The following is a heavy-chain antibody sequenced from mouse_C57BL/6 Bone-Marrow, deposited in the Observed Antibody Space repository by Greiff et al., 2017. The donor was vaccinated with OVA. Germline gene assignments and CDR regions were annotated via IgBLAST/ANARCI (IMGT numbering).Heavy chain of an antibody. D-gene: IGHD2-2*01. CDR1: GYTFTSYT. Sequence: VQLKESGAELARPGASVKMSCKASGYTFTSYTMHWVKQRPGQGLEWIGYINPSSGYTKYNQKFKDKATLTADKSSSTAYMQLSSLTSEDSAVDDCARYYGYDSWFAYWGQGTLVTVSA. CDR3: ARYYGYDSWFAY. V-gene: IGHV1-4*01. CDR2: INPSSGYT. J-gene: IGHJ3*01.